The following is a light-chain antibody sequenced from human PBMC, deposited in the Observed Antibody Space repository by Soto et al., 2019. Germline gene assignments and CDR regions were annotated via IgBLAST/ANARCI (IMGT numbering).Light chain of an antibody. CDR2: DVS. Sequence: QSVLTQPASVSGSPGQSITISCTGTSSDVGCYNNVSWYQQHPGKAPKLIIYDVSNRPSGVSNRCSGSKSGNTASLTISGLQAEDDADYYCSSYTSSSTLVFGGGTKVTVL. CDR3: SSYTSSSTLV. J-gene: IGLJ2*01. CDR1: SSDVGCYNN. V-gene: IGLV2-14*03.